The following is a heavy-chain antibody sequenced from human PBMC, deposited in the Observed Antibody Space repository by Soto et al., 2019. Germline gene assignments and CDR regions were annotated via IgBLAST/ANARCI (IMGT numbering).Heavy chain of an antibody. J-gene: IGHJ5*01. Sequence: SETLSLTCSVSGDSISNLDYFWAWIRQPPGQALEYIGYIYKSATTYYNPSFESRVAISVDTSKSQFSLNVTSVTAADTAVYFCARGRYCLTGRCFPNWFDSWGQGALVTVST. D-gene: IGHD7-27*01. CDR2: IYKSATT. V-gene: IGHV4-30-4*01. CDR1: GDSISNLDYF. CDR3: ARGRYCLTGRCFPNWFDS.